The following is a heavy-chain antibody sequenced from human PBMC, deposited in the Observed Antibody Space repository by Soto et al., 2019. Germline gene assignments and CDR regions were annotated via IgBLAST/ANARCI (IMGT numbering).Heavy chain of an antibody. V-gene: IGHV3-11*01. D-gene: IGHD2-15*01. CDR2: ISSGSII. Sequence: QVQLVESGGGLVKPGGSLRLSCAASGFTFSDYYMSWIRQAPGKGLEWVSYISSGSIIYYADSVKGRFTISRDNAKNSLYLQRNSLRAEDTVVYYCARDWDSWRQGLLLPWVPTFGYWGQGTLVTVSS. CDR1: GFTFSDYY. CDR3: ARDWDSWRQGLLLPWVPTFGY. J-gene: IGHJ4*02.